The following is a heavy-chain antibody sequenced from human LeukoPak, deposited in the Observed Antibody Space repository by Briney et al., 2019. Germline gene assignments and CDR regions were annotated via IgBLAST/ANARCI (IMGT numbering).Heavy chain of an antibody. J-gene: IGHJ6*04. CDR1: GFTFSSYG. V-gene: IGHV3-33*01. CDR2: IWYDGSNK. Sequence: GSLRLSCAASGFTFSSYGMHWVRQAPGKGLEWVAVIWYDGSNKYYADSVKGRFTISRDNSKNTLYLQMNSLRAEDTAVYYCARDFYCSSTSCYLYYYYYHGMDVWGKGTTVTVSS. D-gene: IGHD2-2*01. CDR3: ARDFYCSSTSCYLYYYYYHGMDV.